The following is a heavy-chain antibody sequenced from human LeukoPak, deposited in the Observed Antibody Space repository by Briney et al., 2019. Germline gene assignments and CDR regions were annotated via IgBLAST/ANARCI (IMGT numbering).Heavy chain of an antibody. V-gene: IGHV3-7*01. J-gene: IGHJ3*02. CDR2: IKQDGSEK. CDR1: GFTFSSYW. Sequence: GGSLRLSCAASGFTFSSYWMSWVRQAPGKGLEWVANIKQDGSEKYYVDSVKGRFTISRDNAKNSLYLQMNSLRAEDTAVYYCAAHSSGWYSDAFDIWGQGTMVTVSS. CDR3: AAHSSGWYSDAFDI. D-gene: IGHD6-19*01.